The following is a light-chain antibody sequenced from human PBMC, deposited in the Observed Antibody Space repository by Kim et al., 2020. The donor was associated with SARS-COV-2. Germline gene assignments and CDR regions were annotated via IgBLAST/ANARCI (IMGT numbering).Light chain of an antibody. V-gene: IGLV6-57*03. Sequence: NFMLTQPHSVSESPGKTVTISCTRSSGGIANNYVQWYQQRPGSAPTTVIYDDDQRPSGVPDRFSGSLDTSSNSASLTISGLKTEDEADYSCQSFGNNYVVFGGGTQLTVL. J-gene: IGLJ2*01. CDR2: DDD. CDR1: SGGIANNY. CDR3: QSFGNNYVV.